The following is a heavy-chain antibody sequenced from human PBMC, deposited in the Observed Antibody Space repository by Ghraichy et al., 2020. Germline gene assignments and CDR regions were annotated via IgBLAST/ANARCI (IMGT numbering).Heavy chain of an antibody. J-gene: IGHJ4*02. V-gene: IGHV3-7*03. CDR3: ARDMVGAKVY. CDR2: IKQDGSEK. Sequence: LSLTCAASGFTFSSYWMSWVRQAPGKGLEWVANIKQDGSEKYYVDSVKGRFTISRDNARNSLYLEMNSLRAEDTAVYYCARDMVGAKVYWGQGTLVTVSS. D-gene: IGHD1-26*01. CDR1: GFTFSSYW.